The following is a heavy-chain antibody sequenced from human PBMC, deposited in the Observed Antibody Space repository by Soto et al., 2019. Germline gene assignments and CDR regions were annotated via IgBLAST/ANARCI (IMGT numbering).Heavy chain of an antibody. J-gene: IGHJ1*01. V-gene: IGHV1-2*04. CDR1: GYTFTGYY. CDR3: ARASRPLYCSGGSCYHAEYFQH. Sequence: QVQLVQSGAEVKKPGASVKVSCKASGYTFTGYYMHWVRQAPGQGLEWMGWINPNSGGTNYAQKFQGWVTMTRDTSISTAYMELSRLRSDDTAVYYCARASRPLYCSGGSCYHAEYFQHWGQGTLVTFSS. D-gene: IGHD2-15*01. CDR2: INPNSGGT.